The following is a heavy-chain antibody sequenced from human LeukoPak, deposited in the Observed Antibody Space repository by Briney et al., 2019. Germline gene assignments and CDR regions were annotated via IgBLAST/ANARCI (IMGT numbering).Heavy chain of an antibody. Sequence: ASVKVSCKASGGTFSSYAISWVRQAPGQGLEWMGRIIPILGIANYAQKFQGRVTITADKSTSTAYMELSSLRSEGTAVYYCASGLEVGATDYDYWGQGTLVTVSS. CDR3: ASGLEVGATDYDY. V-gene: IGHV1-69*04. CDR2: IIPILGIA. D-gene: IGHD1-26*01. CDR1: GGTFSSYA. J-gene: IGHJ4*02.